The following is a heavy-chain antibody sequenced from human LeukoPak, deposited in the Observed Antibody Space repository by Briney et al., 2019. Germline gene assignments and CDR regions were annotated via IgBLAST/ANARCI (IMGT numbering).Heavy chain of an antibody. V-gene: IGHV2-5*01. CDR2: IYWNGDK. Sequence: SAPTLVKPIQTLTPTCTFSGCLLTTTGVGVNWIRQPPGKALEWLALIYWNGDKRYSPSLRNRLTITSDTNQVVLTMTNRDPHGYGTYCDTHRGCAVSGHYYVDYWGQGTLVTVSS. D-gene: IGHD2/OR15-2a*01. J-gene: IGHJ4*02. CDR3: THRGCAVSGHYYVDY. CDR1: GCLLTTTGVG.